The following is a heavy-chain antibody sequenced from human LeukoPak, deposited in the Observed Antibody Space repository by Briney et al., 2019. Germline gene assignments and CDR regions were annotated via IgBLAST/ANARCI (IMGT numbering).Heavy chain of an antibody. D-gene: IGHD3-16*02. CDR1: GYTLPDLS. J-gene: IGHJ3*02. CDR2: FDPEDGET. CDR3: AADSDSRVRLGELSSDLEAFDI. Sequence: ASVKVSCKVSGYTLPDLSVHWVRQTPGKGLEGMGGFDPEDGETNYQQKFQGRVTMTEDTSTDTAYMELSSLRSEDTAVYYCAADSDSRVRLGELSSDLEAFDIWGQGTLVTVSS. V-gene: IGHV1-24*01.